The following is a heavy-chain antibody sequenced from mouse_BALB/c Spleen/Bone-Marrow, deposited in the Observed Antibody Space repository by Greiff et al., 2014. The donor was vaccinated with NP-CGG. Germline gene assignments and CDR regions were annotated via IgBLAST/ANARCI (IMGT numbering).Heavy chain of an antibody. CDR1: GYSFTSYY. V-gene: IGHV1S135*01. D-gene: IGHD1-1*01. Sequence: EVQGVESGPELMKPGASVKISCKASGYSFTSYYMHWVKQSHGKSLEWIGYIDPFNGGTSYNQKFKGKATLTVDKSSSTAYMHLSSLTPEDSAVYYCARRDYGSSFYAMDYWGQGTSVTVSS. CDR3: ARRDYGSSFYAMDY. J-gene: IGHJ4*01. CDR2: IDPFNGGT.